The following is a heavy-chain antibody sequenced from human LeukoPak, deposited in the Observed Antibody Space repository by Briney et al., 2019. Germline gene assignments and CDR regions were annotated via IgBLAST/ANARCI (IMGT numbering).Heavy chain of an antibody. V-gene: IGHV1-2*02. D-gene: IGHD3-22*01. CDR3: ARGDDSIGYFQYYSDY. Sequence: ASVKVSCKASGYTSTGYSMHWVRHAPGQGLGWMGWITPTSGGTNYAQKCQGRVTMTRDTSISTAYMELSRLRSDDTAVYYCARGDDSIGYFQYYSDYWGQGTLVTVSS. J-gene: IGHJ4*02. CDR1: GYTSTGYS. CDR2: ITPTSGGT.